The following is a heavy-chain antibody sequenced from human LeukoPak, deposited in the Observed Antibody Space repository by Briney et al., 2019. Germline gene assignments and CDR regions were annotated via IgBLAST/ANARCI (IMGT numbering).Heavy chain of an antibody. J-gene: IGHJ4*02. CDR2: VSSSSSSI. CDR3: ARGPYTDY. D-gene: IGHD4-11*01. V-gene: IGHV3-21*01. CDR1: GFTFSSYS. Sequence: GGSLRLSCAASGFTFSSYSMNWVRQAPGKGLDWVSSVSSSSSSIYYADSVKGRFTISRDNAKNSLSLQMNSLRAEDTAVYYCARGPYTDYWGQGTLVTVSS.